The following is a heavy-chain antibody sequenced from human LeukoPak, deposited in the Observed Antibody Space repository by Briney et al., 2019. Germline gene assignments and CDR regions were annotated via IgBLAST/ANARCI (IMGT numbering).Heavy chain of an antibody. CDR2: INHSGST. J-gene: IGHJ4*02. D-gene: IGHD3-3*01. CDR1: GGSFSGYY. V-gene: IGHV4-34*01. Sequence: TSETLSLTCAVYGGSFSGYYWSWIRQPPGKGLEWIGEINHSGSTNYNPSLKSRVTISVDTSKNQFSLKLSSVTAADTAVYYCARQAEWLLYKFGFDYWGQGTLVTVSS. CDR3: ARQAEWLLYKFGFDY.